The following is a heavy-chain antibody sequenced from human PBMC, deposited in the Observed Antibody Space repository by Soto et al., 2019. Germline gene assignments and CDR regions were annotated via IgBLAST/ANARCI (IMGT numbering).Heavy chain of an antibody. D-gene: IGHD3-16*02. V-gene: IGHV3-30*18. Sequence: PGGSLRLSCAASGFTFSSYGMHWVRQAPGKGLEWVAVISYDGSNKYYADSVKGRFTISRDNSKNTLYLQMNSLRAEDTAVYYCAKDGPITFGGVIATGFDYWGQGTLVTVS. CDR3: AKDGPITFGGVIATGFDY. J-gene: IGHJ4*02. CDR1: GFTFSSYG. CDR2: ISYDGSNK.